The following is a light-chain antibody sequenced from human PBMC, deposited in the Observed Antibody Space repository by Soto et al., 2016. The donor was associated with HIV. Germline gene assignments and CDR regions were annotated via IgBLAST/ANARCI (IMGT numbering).Light chain of an antibody. CDR2: KAS. CDR1: QSVSTW. CDR3: HQYNTYPHT. J-gene: IGKJ2*01. V-gene: IGKV1-5*03. Sequence: DIQMTQSPSTLSASVGDRVTITCRASQSVSTWLAWYQQRPGKAPKLLIYKASSLESGVPSRFSGSGSGTEFTLTISSLQPDDFATYYCHQYNTYPHTFGLGTKLGDQT.